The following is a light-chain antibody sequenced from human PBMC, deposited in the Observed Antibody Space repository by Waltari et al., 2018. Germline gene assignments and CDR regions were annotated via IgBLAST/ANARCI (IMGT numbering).Light chain of an antibody. Sequence: DIVMTQSPDSLAVSLGERATINCKSSQSVLYSANNKNYLAWYQQKPGQPPRLIIYWASTRESGVPDRFSGGGSGTDFTRTISSLQAEDVAVYYCQQYDEIPLTFGGGTKVEIK. CDR1: QSVLYSANNKNY. V-gene: IGKV4-1*01. CDR3: QQYDEIPLT. J-gene: IGKJ4*01. CDR2: WAS.